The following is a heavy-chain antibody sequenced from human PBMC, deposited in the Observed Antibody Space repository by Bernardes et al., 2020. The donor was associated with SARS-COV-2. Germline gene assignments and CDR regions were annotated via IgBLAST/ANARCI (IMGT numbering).Heavy chain of an antibody. Sequence: ASVKVSCKASGYTFTSYGISWVRQAPGQGLEWMGWIGAYNGNTNYAQKLQGRVTMTTDTSTSTAYMELRSLRSDDTAVYYCARDTEIVVVPAATGYNWFDPWGQGTLVTVSS. CDR1: GYTFTSYG. CDR2: IGAYNGNT. V-gene: IGHV1-18*04. J-gene: IGHJ5*02. D-gene: IGHD2-2*01. CDR3: ARDTEIVVVPAATGYNWFDP.